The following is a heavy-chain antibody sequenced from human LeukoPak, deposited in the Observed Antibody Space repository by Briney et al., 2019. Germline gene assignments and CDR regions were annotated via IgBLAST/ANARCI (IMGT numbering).Heavy chain of an antibody. CDR2: IIPIFGTA. D-gene: IGHD3-9*01. J-gene: IGHJ4*02. V-gene: IGHV1-69*01. CDR1: GGTFSSYA. Sequence: SVKLSCKASGGTFSSYAISWVRRAPGQGLEWMGGIIPIFGTANYAQKFQGRVTITADESTSTAYMELSSLRSEDTAVYYCARHLYYDILTGYYYFDYGGQGTLVTVSS. CDR3: ARHLYYDILTGYYYFDY.